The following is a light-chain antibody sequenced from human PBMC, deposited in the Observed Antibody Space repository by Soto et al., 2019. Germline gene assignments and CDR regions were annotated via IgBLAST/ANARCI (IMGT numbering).Light chain of an antibody. CDR3: QQYNTWLWT. CDR2: GAS. J-gene: IGKJ1*01. V-gene: IGKV3-15*01. Sequence: EVVMTQSPATLSVSPGERVTLSCRASQSINAHLAWYQQKPGQAPRLLIHGASTRATGIPARFSGSGFGTEFTLTISSLQSEDFAVYYCQQYNTWLWTFGPGTKVEIQ. CDR1: QSINAH.